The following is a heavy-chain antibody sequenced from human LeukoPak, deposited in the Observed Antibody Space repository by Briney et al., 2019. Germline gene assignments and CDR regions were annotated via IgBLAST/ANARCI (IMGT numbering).Heavy chain of an antibody. V-gene: IGHV4-34*01. J-gene: IGHJ6*03. CDR2: INHSGST. CDR1: SGSFSGYY. CDR3: ARVDYGSAWYYMDV. D-gene: IGHD6-25*01. Sequence: PSETLSLTCAVYSGSFSGYYWSWIRQPPGKGLEWIGEINHSGSTNYNPSLKSRVTISVDTSKNQFSLKLSSVTAADTAVYYCARVDYGSAWYYMDVWGKGTTVTVSS.